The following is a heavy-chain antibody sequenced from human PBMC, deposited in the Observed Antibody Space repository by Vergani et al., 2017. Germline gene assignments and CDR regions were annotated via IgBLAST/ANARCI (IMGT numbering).Heavy chain of an antibody. J-gene: IGHJ4*02. D-gene: IGHD2-15*01. V-gene: IGHV4-30-4*08. CDR3: ARYVVVVAASDY. CDR2: IYYSGST. Sequence: VQLVESGGGLVKPGGSLRLSCAASGFTFSDFSMSWVRQAPGKGLEWIGYIYYSGSTYYNPSLKSRVTISVDTSKNQFSLKLSSVTAADTAVYYCARYVVVVAASDYWGQGTLVTVSS. CDR1: GFTFSDFS.